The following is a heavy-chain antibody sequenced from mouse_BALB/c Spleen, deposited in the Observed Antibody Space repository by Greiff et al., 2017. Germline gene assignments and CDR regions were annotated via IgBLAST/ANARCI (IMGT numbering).Heavy chain of an antibody. CDR3: ARYGNYDYAMDY. J-gene: IGHJ4*01. D-gene: IGHD2-1*01. CDR2: ISDGGSYT. Sequence: EVQLVESGGGLVKPGGSLKLSCAASGFTFSDYYMYWVRQTPEKRLEWVATISDGGSYTYYPDSVKGRFTISRDNAKNNLYLQMSSLKSEDTAMYYCARYGNYDYAMDYWGQGTSVTVSS. V-gene: IGHV5-4*02. CDR1: GFTFSDYY.